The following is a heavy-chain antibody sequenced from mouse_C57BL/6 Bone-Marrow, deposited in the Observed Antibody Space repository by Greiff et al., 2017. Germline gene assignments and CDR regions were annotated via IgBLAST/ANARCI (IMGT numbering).Heavy chain of an antibody. J-gene: IGHJ2*01. V-gene: IGHV1-54*01. D-gene: IGHD2-1*01. CDR1: GYAFTNYL. Sequence: VKLMESGAELVRPGTSVKVSCKASGYAFTNYLIEWVKQRPGQGLEWIGVINPGSGGTNYNEKFKGKATLTADKSSSTAYMQLSSLTSEDSAVYFCARRGLWYLDYWGQGTTLTVSS. CDR3: ARRGLWYLDY. CDR2: INPGSGGT.